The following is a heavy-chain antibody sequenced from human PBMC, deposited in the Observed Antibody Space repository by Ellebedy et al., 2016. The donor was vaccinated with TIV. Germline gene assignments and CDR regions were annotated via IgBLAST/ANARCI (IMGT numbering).Heavy chain of an antibody. CDR2: ISSTGTTI. CDR3: ANGAYDI. CDR1: GFTFRNNS. D-gene: IGHD5-24*01. J-gene: IGHJ3*02. V-gene: IGHV3-48*04. Sequence: GESLKISCAASGFTFRNNSMNWVRQAPGKGLEWVSYISSTGTTIYYADFVKVRFTISRDNAKISLYLQMNSLTAEDTAVYYCANGAYDIWGQGTMVTVSS.